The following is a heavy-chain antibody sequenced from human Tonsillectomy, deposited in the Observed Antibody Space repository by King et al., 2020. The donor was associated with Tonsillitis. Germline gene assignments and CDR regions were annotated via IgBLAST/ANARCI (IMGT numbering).Heavy chain of an antibody. V-gene: IGHV3-53*01. CDR1: GFSVSSHY. CDR3: ARVNYYDSSGCWSPYYFDY. Sequence: VQLVESGGGLMQPGGSLRLSCAASGFSVSSHYMSWVRQAPGKGLEWVSVIYGGGTTYYADWVTGRFTISRDNSENTLYRPMNTRRAEYTAMYYCARVNYYDSSGCWSPYYFDYWGQGTLVTVSS. J-gene: IGHJ4*02. D-gene: IGHD3-22*01. CDR2: IYGGGTT.